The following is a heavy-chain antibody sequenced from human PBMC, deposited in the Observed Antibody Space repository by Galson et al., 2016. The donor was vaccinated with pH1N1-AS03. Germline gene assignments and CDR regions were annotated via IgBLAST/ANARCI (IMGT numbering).Heavy chain of an antibody. CDR3: ASDHNWNGY. J-gene: IGHJ4*02. CDR1: GFTFSRYP. D-gene: IGHD1-20*01. Sequence: SLRLSCAASGFTFSRYPIHWVHQAPGKGLEWEARISYDGVTEHYADSVKGRFTISRDNAKNSLFLQMNSLRPEDTAVYYCASDHNWNGYWGQGTLVTVSS. V-gene: IGHV3-30*03. CDR2: ISYDGVTE.